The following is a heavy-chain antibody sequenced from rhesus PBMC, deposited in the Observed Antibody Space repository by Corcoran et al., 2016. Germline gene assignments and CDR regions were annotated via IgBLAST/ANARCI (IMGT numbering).Heavy chain of an antibody. V-gene: IGHV3-54*02. D-gene: IGHD5-24*01. J-gene: IGHJ6*01. Sequence: EVQLVESGGGLVRPGGSLRLSCAASGFTFSSYGMHWFRQAPGKGLDWVAVISYDGSKKYYADSGKDRFTISRDNSKNMLYLQMNNRKLEDTAVYYCARGERGYSYVGYYGVDSWGQGVVVTVSS. CDR2: ISYDGSKK. CDR3: ARGERGYSYVGYYGVDS. CDR1: GFTFSSYG.